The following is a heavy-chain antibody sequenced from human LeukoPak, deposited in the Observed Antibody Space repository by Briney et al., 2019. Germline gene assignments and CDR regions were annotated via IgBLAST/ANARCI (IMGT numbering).Heavy chain of an antibody. CDR1: GYTFTGYY. CDR3: ARDLNGARIFDRYNWFDP. V-gene: IGHV1-2*02. J-gene: IGHJ5*02. D-gene: IGHD2/OR15-2a*01. Sequence: ASVKVSCKASGYTFTGYYMRWVRQAPGQGLEWMGWINPNSGGTNYAQKFQGRVTMTRDTSISTAYMELSRLRSDDTAVYYCARDLNGARIFDRYNWFDPWGQGTLVTVSS. CDR2: INPNSGGT.